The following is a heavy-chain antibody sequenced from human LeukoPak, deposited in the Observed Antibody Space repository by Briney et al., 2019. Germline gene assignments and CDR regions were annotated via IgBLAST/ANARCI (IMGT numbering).Heavy chain of an antibody. CDR1: GGSISSYY. Sequence: SETLPLTCTVSGGSISSYYWSWIRQPPGKGLEWIGYIYYSGSTNYNPSLKSRVTISVDTSKNQFSLKLSSVTAADTAVYYCARGSRGAGYSYGDYWGQGTLVTVSS. CDR3: ARGSRGAGYSYGDY. J-gene: IGHJ4*02. V-gene: IGHV4-59*01. CDR2: IYYSGST. D-gene: IGHD3-22*01.